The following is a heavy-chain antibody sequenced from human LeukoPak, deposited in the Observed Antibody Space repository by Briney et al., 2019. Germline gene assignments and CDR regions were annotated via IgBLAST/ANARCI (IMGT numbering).Heavy chain of an antibody. CDR2: ISGSGGST. CDR1: GFTFTTYA. J-gene: IGHJ4*02. CDR3: ARDESKYCSGGSCYSAYFDD. D-gene: IGHD2-15*01. Sequence: PGGSLRLSCAASGFTFTTYAMSWVRQAPGKGREWVSSISGSGGSTYYADSVKGRFTISRDNSKNTLYLQMNSLRAEDTAVYYCARDESKYCSGGSCYSAYFDDWGQGTLVTVSS. V-gene: IGHV3-23*01.